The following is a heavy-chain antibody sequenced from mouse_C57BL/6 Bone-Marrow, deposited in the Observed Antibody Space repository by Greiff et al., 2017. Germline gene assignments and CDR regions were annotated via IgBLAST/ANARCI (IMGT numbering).Heavy chain of an antibody. J-gene: IGHJ3*01. CDR3: ARGEGSTWFAY. CDR1: GYTFTGYW. Sequence: QVQLKQSGAELMKPGASVKLSCKATGYTFTGYWIEWVKQRPGHGLEWIGEILPGSGSTNYNEKFKGKATFTADTSSNTAYMQLSGLTTENSAIFCCARGEGSTWFAYWGQGTLVTVSA. D-gene: IGHD1-1*01. V-gene: IGHV1-9*01. CDR2: ILPGSGST.